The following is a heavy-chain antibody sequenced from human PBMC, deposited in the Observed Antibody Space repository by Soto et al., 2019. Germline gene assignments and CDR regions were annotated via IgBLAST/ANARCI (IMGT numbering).Heavy chain of an antibody. CDR2: IKSKTDGGTT. D-gene: IGHD6-19*01. V-gene: IGHV3-15*07. Sequence: PGGSLRLSCAASGFTFSNAWMNWVRQAPGKGLEWVGRIKSKTDGGTTDYAAPVKGRFTISRDDSKNTLYLQMNSLKTEDTAVYYCTYGDSSGWYVYYFDYWGQGTLVTVSS. CDR1: GFTFSNAW. CDR3: TYGDSSGWYVYYFDY. J-gene: IGHJ4*02.